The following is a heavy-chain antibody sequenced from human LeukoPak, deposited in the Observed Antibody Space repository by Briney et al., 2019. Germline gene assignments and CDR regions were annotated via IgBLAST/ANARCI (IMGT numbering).Heavy chain of an antibody. CDR2: IYYRGDT. V-gene: IGHV4-59*01. Sequence: TPSETLSLTCTVSDGAITGFSWSWIRQTPGKGLEWIGYIYYRGDTNYNPSLQSRVTLLVDTSKNQLSLKLTSVTAADTAVYYCVRGPYGSGISNWFDPWGQGTLVIVSS. CDR1: DGAITGFS. D-gene: IGHD3-10*01. J-gene: IGHJ5*02. CDR3: VRGPYGSGISNWFDP.